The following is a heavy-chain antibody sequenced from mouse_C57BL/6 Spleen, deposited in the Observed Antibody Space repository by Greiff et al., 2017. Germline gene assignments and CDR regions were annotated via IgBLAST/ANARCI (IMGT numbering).Heavy chain of an antibody. J-gene: IGHJ4*01. Sequence: QVQLQQPGAELVKPGASVKLSCKASGYTFTSYWMHWVKQRPGRGLEWIGRIDPNSGGTKYNEKFKSKATLTVDQPSSTAYMQLSILTAEDSADYYCARDSSGYRFYAMDYWGQGTSGTVSS. CDR3: ARDSSGYRFYAMDY. CDR2: IDPNSGGT. V-gene: IGHV1-72*01. CDR1: GYTFTSYW. D-gene: IGHD3-2*02.